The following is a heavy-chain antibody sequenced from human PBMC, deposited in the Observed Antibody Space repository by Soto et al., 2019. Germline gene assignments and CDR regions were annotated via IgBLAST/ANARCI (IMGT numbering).Heavy chain of an antibody. CDR2: IYYTGGT. J-gene: IGHJ2*01. CDR1: GGSISSYF. Sequence: QVQLQESGPGLVKPSETLSLTCTVSGGSISSYFWSWIRQPPGKGLEWIGYIYYTGGTNYNPSLKSRVAIAVDTSKNQFSLQLSSVTATDTAVYYCANFNWDFDLWGRGTLVTVSS. CDR3: ANFNWDFDL. V-gene: IGHV4-59*01.